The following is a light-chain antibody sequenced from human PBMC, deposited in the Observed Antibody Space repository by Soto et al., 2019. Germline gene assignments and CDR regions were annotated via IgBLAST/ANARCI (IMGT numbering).Light chain of an antibody. J-gene: IGLJ3*02. V-gene: IGLV2-14*03. CDR3: CSYITANNNWV. Sequence: QSALTQPASGSGSPGQSITISCAGSDIGSNDYVTWYQQHPGNAPTLSIFDVSNRPSGVSHRFSGSKSGTTVSLTISGLPAGDEAYYYCCSYITANNNWVFGGGTKVT. CDR1: SDIGSNDY. CDR2: DVS.